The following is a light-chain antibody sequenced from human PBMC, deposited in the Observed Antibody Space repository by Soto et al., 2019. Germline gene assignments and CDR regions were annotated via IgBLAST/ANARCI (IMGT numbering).Light chain of an antibody. CDR2: GAS. CDR3: QQYNNWRTWT. V-gene: IGKV3-15*01. Sequence: EIVITQSPATLSVSPGERATLSCRASQSVSSNLAWYQQKPGQAPRLLIYGASTRATGIPARFSGSGSGTEFTLTISSLQSEDFAVYYCQQYNNWRTWTFGQGTKVDI. CDR1: QSVSSN. J-gene: IGKJ1*01.